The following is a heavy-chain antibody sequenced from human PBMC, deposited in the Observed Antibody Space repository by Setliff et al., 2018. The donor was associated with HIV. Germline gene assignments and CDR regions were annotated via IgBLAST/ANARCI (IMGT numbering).Heavy chain of an antibody. V-gene: IGHV1-2*02. J-gene: IGHJ6*03. CDR1: GYSFTDYY. CDR3: ARGPAPERYYYYYYYMDV. Sequence: ASVKVSCKASGYSFTDYYMHWVRQAPGQGLEWMGWINPNRGGTNYAQKFQGRVTMTRDTSISTAYMELRRLRSDDTAVYYCARGPAPERYYYYYYYMDVWGKGTTVTVSS. CDR2: INPNRGGT.